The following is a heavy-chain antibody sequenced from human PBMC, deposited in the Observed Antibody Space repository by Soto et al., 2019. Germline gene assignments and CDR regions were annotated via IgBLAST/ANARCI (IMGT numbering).Heavy chain of an antibody. CDR3: ARHRALNWFDP. CDR2: MYYSGST. Sequence: SETLSLTCTVSGDSISSSYWSWIRQPPGKGLEWIGYMYYSGSTSYNPSLNSRVTLLVDTSKNQFFLKLSFVTAADTAVYYCARHRALNWFDPWGQGTLVTVSS. V-gene: IGHV4-59*08. CDR1: GDSISSSY. J-gene: IGHJ5*02.